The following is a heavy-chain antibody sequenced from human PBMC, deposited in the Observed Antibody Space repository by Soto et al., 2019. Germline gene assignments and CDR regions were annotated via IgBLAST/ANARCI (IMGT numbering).Heavy chain of an antibody. CDR2: MNPNSGNT. CDR3: VTQTASGYYYYYMGV. CDR1: GYTFTRYD. D-gene: IGHD3-10*01. V-gene: IGHV1-8*01. J-gene: IGHJ6*03. Sequence: ASVKVSCKASGYTFTRYDINWVRQATGQRLERMGWMNPNSGNTVYAQKFQGRVSMTRNTSISTAFMELSSLRSGDTAVYYCVTQTASGYYYYYMGVWGKGTTVTV.